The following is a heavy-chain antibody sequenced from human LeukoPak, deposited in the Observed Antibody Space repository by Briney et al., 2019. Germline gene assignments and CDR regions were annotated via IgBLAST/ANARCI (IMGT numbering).Heavy chain of an antibody. CDR3: AKYIRVGRITMIVVAVPDAFDI. V-gene: IGHV3-74*01. J-gene: IGHJ3*02. CDR2: INSDGSST. CDR1: GFTFSDYW. D-gene: IGHD3-22*01. Sequence: GGSLRLSCAASGFTFSDYWMHWVRQAPGKGLVWVSRINSDGSSTAYADSVKGRFTISRDNSKNTLYLQMNSLRAEDTAVYYCAKYIRVGRITMIVVAVPDAFDIWGQGTMVTVSS.